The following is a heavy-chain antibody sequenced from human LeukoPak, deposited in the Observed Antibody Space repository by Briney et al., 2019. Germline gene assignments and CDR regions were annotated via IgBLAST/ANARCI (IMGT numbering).Heavy chain of an antibody. CDR1: GDSINSNNYY. Sequence: SETLSLTCTVSGDSINSNNYYWGWVRQPPGKGLEWIGSISFTGSTYYNPSLKSRGTLSVDTSKNHFSLKLSSVTAADTAVYYCARHTYGSGTYYNAWGQGTLVTVPS. CDR2: ISFTGST. V-gene: IGHV4-39*01. J-gene: IGHJ5*02. D-gene: IGHD3-10*01. CDR3: ARHTYGSGTYYNA.